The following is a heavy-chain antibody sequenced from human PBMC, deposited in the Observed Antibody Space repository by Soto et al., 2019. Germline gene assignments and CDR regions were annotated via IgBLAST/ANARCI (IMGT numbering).Heavy chain of an antibody. CDR3: AHGSLGCSGGSCYGHFDY. Sequence: SGPTLVNPTQTLTLTCTFSGFSLSTSGVGVGWIRQPPGKALEWLALIYWDDDKRYSPSLKSRLTITKDTSKNQVVLTMTNMDPVETATYYCAHGSLGCSGGSCYGHFDYWGQGTLVTVPS. CDR1: GFSLSTSGVG. J-gene: IGHJ4*02. V-gene: IGHV2-5*02. CDR2: IYWDDDK. D-gene: IGHD2-15*01.